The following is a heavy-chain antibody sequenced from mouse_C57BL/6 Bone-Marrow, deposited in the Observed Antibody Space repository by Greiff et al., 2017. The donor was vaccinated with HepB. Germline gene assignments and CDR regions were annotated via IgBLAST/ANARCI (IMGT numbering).Heavy chain of an antibody. J-gene: IGHJ3*01. CDR3: ASSLITTPWFAY. Sequence: DVMLVESGGGLVKPGGSLKLSCAASGFTFSSYAMSWVRQTPEKRLEWVATISDGGSYTYYPDNVKGRFTISRDNAKNNLYLQMSHLKSEDTAMYYCASSLITTPWFAYWGQGTLVTVSA. V-gene: IGHV5-4*03. CDR2: ISDGGSYT. D-gene: IGHD1-1*01. CDR1: GFTFSSYA.